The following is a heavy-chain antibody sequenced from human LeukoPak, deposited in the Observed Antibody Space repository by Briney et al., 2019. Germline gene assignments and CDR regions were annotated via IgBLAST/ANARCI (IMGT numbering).Heavy chain of an antibody. CDR2: INPNSGGT. Sequence: ASVKVSCKASGYTFTGYYMHWVRQAPGQGLEWMGRINPNSGGTNYAQKFQGRVTMTRDTPISTAYMELSRLRSDDTAVYYCARDISSSSGLDYWGQGTLVTVSS. J-gene: IGHJ4*02. V-gene: IGHV1-2*06. CDR1: GYTFTGYY. D-gene: IGHD6-6*01. CDR3: ARDISSSSGLDY.